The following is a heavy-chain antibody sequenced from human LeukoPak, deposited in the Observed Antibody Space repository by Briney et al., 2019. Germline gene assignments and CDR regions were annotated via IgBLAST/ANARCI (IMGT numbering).Heavy chain of an antibody. D-gene: IGHD3-22*01. V-gene: IGHV3-48*01. CDR2: ISSTSSTI. Sequence: QPGGSLRLSCAASGFTFSAYSMNWVRQAPGKGLEWVSYISSTSSTIYYADSVKGRFTISRDNAKNSLYLQMNSLRAEDTAVYYCARDQRYDSGAFDIWGQGTMVTVSS. CDR3: ARDQRYDSGAFDI. J-gene: IGHJ3*02. CDR1: GFTFSAYS.